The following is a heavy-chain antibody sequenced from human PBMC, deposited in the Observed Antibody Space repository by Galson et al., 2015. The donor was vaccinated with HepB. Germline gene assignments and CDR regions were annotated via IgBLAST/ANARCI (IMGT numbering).Heavy chain of an antibody. V-gene: IGHV3-30-3*01. J-gene: IGHJ4*02. CDR2: ISYDGSNK. CDR1: GFTFSSYA. CDR3: ARGSSAYDSTQSLDY. Sequence: SLRLSCAASGFTFSSYAMHWVRQAPGKGLEWVTLISYDGSNKYYADSVKGRFTISRDNSKNTLYLQMNSLRAEDTAVYYCARGSSAYDSTQSLDYWGQGTLVTVSS. D-gene: IGHD3-22*01.